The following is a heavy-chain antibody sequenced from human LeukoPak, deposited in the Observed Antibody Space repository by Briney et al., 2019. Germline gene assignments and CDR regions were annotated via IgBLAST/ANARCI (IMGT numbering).Heavy chain of an antibody. J-gene: IGHJ3*02. Sequence: ASVKVSRKASGYTFTSYDINWVRQATGQGLEWMGWMNPNSGNTGYAQKFQGRVTITRNTSISTAYMELSSLRSEDTAVYYCARYSSSYHAFDIWGQGTMVTVSS. V-gene: IGHV1-8*03. CDR1: GYTFTSYD. CDR2: MNPNSGNT. D-gene: IGHD6-6*01. CDR3: ARYSSSYHAFDI.